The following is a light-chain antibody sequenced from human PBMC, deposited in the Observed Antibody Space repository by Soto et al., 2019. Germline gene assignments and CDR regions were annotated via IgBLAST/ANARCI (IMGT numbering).Light chain of an antibody. CDR2: DVS. J-gene: IGLJ1*01. CDR3: SSYTSSSTYV. V-gene: IGLV2-14*01. CDR1: SSDVGGYHY. Sequence: QSALTQSASVSGSPGQSITISCTGTSSDVGGYHYVSWYQQHPGKAPKLMIYDVSNRPSGVSNRFSGSKSGDTASLTISGLQAEDEADYYCSSYTSSSTYVFGTGTKVTVL.